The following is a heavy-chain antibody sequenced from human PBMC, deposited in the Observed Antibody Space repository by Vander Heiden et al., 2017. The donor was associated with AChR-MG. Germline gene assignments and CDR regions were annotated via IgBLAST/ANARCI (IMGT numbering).Heavy chain of an antibody. CDR2: ISGSGSST. J-gene: IGHJ4*02. Sequence: EVQLLESGGDLVQPGGSLRLSCAASGFTFSSYALTWVRQAPGKGLEWVSSISGSGSSTYYAYSAKGRFTISRDNSKNTLYLQMNSLRAEDTAVYYCALVWRTNQRGRDYWGQGTLVTVSS. CDR3: ALVWRTNQRGRDY. V-gene: IGHV3-23*01. CDR1: GFTFSSYA. D-gene: IGHD3-16*01.